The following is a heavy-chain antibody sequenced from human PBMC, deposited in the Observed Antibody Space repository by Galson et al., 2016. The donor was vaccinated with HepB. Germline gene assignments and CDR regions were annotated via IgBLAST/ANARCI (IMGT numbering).Heavy chain of an antibody. CDR3: ARGRGKDPASVKNDFDY. Sequence: SVKVSCKASGYTFTNYYIHWVRLAPGQGLEWLGIINPAGGTTLYAQGFQGRVAMTRDTSTTTVYMELSSLRSEDTAVYFCARGRGKDPASVKNDFDYWGQGTLVSVSS. CDR2: INPAGGTT. D-gene: IGHD1-1*01. J-gene: IGHJ4*02. V-gene: IGHV1-46*01. CDR1: GYTFTNYY.